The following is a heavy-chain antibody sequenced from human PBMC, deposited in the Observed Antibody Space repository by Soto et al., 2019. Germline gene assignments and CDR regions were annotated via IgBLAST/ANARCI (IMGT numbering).Heavy chain of an antibody. J-gene: IGHJ4*02. CDR2: IYYSGST. CDR1: GGSISGYY. Sequence: SETLSLTCTVSGGSISGYYWSWFRQPPGKGLEWIGYIYYSGSTNYNPSLKSRVTISVDASKNQFSLKLSSVTAADTAVYYCARGFGEFYFDYWGQGTLVTVSS. CDR3: ARGFGEFYFDY. D-gene: IGHD3-10*01. V-gene: IGHV4-59*01.